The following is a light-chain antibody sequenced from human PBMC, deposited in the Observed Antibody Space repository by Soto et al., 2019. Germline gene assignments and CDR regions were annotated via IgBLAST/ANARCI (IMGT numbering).Light chain of an antibody. V-gene: IGKV3-15*01. J-gene: IGKJ2*01. CDR2: GAS. Sequence: EIVMTQSPATLSVSPGERVTLSCRASQSVSSNLAWYQQKPGQAPRLLIYGASTRATVIPARFSGSGYGTEFTLTISSLQSEDFAVYYCQQYNNWPPYTFGQGTKLEIK. CDR1: QSVSSN. CDR3: QQYNNWPPYT.